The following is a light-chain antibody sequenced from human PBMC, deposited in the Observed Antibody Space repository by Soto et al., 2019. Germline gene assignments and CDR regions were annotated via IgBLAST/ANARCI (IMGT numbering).Light chain of an antibody. V-gene: IGKV1-39*01. CDR1: QSISSY. CDR2: AAP. Sequence: DIQMTQSPSSLSASVGDRVTITCRASQSISSYLNWYQQKPGKAPKLLIYAAPSLQSGVPSRFSGSGSWTDFTLTISSLQPEDFGTYYCQQSYSTLWTFGQGTKVEIK. CDR3: QQSYSTLWT. J-gene: IGKJ1*01.